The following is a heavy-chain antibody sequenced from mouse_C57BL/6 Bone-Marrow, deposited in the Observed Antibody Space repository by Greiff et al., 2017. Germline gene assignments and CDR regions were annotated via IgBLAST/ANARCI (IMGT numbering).Heavy chain of an antibody. V-gene: IGHV1-18*01. D-gene: IGHD2-1*01. J-gene: IGHJ3*01. CDR3: ARAGNWFAY. Sequence: VQLQQSGPELVKPGASVKIPCKASGYTFTDYNMDWVKQSHGKSLEWIGDINPNNGGTTYNQKFKGKATLTVDKSSSTAYMELSSLTSEDTAVYYCARAGNWFAYWGQGTLVTVSA. CDR1: GYTFTDYN. CDR2: INPNNGGT.